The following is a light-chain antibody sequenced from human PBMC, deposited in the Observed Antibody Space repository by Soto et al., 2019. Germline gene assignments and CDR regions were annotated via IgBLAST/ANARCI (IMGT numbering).Light chain of an antibody. J-gene: IGLJ2*01. CDR2: DVS. Sequence: QSALTQPASVSGSPGQSITISCTGTSSDVGGYNYVSWYQQHPGKAPKLMIYDVSNRPSGVSNRFSGSKSGNTASLTISGRHAEDEAEYYCSSYTSISTLEGVLGGGTTLTVL. CDR3: SSYTSISTLEGV. V-gene: IGLV2-14*01. CDR1: SSDVGGYNY.